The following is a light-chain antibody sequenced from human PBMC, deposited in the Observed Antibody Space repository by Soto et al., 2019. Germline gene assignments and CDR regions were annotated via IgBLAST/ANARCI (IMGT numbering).Light chain of an antibody. CDR3: QQYNSYSWT. J-gene: IGKJ1*01. V-gene: IGKV1-5*03. Sequence: DIQMTQSPSTLSASVGDRVTIACRASQSISNYLAWYQQKPGKALKLLIYKASSLESGVPSRFSGSGSGTEFTLTISSLQPDDFATYYCQQYNSYSWTFGQETKVDIK. CDR2: KAS. CDR1: QSISNY.